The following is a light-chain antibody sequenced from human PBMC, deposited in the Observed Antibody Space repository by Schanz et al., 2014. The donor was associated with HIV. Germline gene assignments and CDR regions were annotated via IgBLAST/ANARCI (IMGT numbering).Light chain of an antibody. J-gene: IGKJ2*01. CDR1: QYISRW. CDR3: QQYTTYAYT. V-gene: IGKV1-5*03. CDR2: QAS. Sequence: DIQMTQSPSTLSASVGDGVTITCRASQYISRWLAWYQQKPGQAPHLLIYQASTLQTGVSSRFSGSGSGTEFTLTISSLQPDDFATYYCQQYTTYAYTFGQGTRVEIK.